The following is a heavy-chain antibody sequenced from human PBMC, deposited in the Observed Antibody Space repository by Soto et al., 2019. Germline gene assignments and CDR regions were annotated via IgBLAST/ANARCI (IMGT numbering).Heavy chain of an antibody. J-gene: IGHJ5*02. V-gene: IGHV1-18*01. Sequence: QVQLVKSGAEVKKPGASVKVSCKASGYNFTSFGISWVRQAPGQGLEWMGWISAYNGNTNYAQKFQGRVIMTTDTSTSTDYMELRSLRSDDTAVYYCASMSSYGDYENWFDPWGQGTLVTVSS. CDR1: GYNFTSFG. CDR3: ASMSSYGDYENWFDP. CDR2: ISAYNGNT. D-gene: IGHD4-17*01.